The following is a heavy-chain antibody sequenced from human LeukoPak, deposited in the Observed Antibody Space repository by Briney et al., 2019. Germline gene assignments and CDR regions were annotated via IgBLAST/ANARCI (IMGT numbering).Heavy chain of an antibody. CDR3: AREVSYYFDY. V-gene: IGHV1-69*05. CDR1: GGTFSSYA. J-gene: IGHJ4*02. CDR2: IIPIFGTA. Sequence: SVKVSCKASGGTFSSYAISRVRQPPGQGLEWMGGIIPIFGTANYAQKFQGRVTITTDESTSTAYVELSSLRSEDTAVYCCAREVSYYFDYWGQGTLVTVSS.